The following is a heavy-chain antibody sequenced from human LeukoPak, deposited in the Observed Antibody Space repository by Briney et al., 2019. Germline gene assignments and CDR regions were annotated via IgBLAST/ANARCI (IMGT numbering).Heavy chain of an antibody. D-gene: IGHD5-24*01. CDR3: ARQVLEMTAMYAFDI. CDR2: IYYDGGP. CDR1: GGSIRSSSYY. V-gene: IGHV4-39*01. J-gene: IGHJ3*02. Sequence: SETLSLTCTASGGSIRSSSYYWGWIRLPPGKGLEWIGSIYYDGGPYYNPSLKSRVTISVDTSKNQFSLKVRSVTAADTAVYYCARQVLEMTAMYAFDIWGQGTIVTVSS.